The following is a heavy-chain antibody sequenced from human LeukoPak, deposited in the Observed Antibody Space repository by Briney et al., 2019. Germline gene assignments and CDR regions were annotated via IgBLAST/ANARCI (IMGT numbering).Heavy chain of an antibody. CDR2: ISGSGGST. CDR1: GFTFDDYA. D-gene: IGHD3-10*01. Sequence: AGGSLRLSCAASGFTFDDYAMHWVRQAPGKGLEWVSGISGSGGSTYYADSVKGRFTISRDNSKNTLYLQMNSLRAEDTAVYYCAKGSPLWFGVYSADAFDIWGQGTMVTVSS. CDR3: AKGSPLWFGVYSADAFDI. J-gene: IGHJ3*02. V-gene: IGHV3-23*01.